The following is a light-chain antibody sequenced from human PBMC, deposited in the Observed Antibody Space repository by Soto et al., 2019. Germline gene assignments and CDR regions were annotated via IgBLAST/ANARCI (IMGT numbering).Light chain of an antibody. CDR1: SGSIASNY. V-gene: IGLV6-57*03. CDR3: QSYDSSNPWV. Sequence: NFMLTQPLSVSESPGKTVTISCTRSSGSIASNYVQWYQQRPGSAPIIVIYEDNQRPSGVPDRFSGSIDSSSNSASLTISGLKTEDEADYYCQSYDSSNPWVFGGGTKVTVL. CDR2: EDN. J-gene: IGLJ3*02.